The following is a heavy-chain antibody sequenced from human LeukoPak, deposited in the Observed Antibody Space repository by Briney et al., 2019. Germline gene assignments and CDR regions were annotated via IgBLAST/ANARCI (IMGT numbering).Heavy chain of an antibody. J-gene: IGHJ6*03. Sequence: SETLSLTCAVYGGSFSGYYWSWIRQPPGKGLEWIGEITHSGSTNYNPSLKSRVTISVDTSKNQFPLKLSSVTAADTAVYYCARTYRRFNYYYMDVWGKGTTVTVSS. D-gene: IGHD3-3*01. CDR3: ARTYRRFNYYYMDV. CDR1: GGSFSGYY. V-gene: IGHV4-34*01. CDR2: ITHSGST.